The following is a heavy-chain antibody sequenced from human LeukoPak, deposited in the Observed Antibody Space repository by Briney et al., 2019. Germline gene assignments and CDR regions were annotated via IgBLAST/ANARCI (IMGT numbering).Heavy chain of an antibody. Sequence: ASVKVSCKASGYTFTGYYMHWVRQAPGQGLEWMGQINPNSGGTNYAQKFQGRVTMTRDTSISTAYMELSRLRSDDTAVYYCARGLAPQYSSGWYSYFDYWGQGTLVTVSS. D-gene: IGHD6-19*01. CDR2: INPNSGGT. J-gene: IGHJ4*02. CDR3: ARGLAPQYSSGWYSYFDY. CDR1: GYTFTGYY. V-gene: IGHV1-2*06.